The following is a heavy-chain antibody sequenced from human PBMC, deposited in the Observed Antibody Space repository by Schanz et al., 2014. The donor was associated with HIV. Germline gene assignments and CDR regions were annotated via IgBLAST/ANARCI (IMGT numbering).Heavy chain of an antibody. D-gene: IGHD3-22*01. Sequence: EVQLLESGGGLVQPGGSLRLSCAASGFTFSNYAMTWVRQAPGKGLEWVSVMTTNDRIYYAESVKGRFTISRDTSTNTLYLQMSGQRAEDTAVYYCAKDGSLDYDNSGYYATWGQGTLVTVSS. J-gene: IGHJ4*02. CDR2: MTTNDRI. V-gene: IGHV3-23*01. CDR1: GFTFSNYA. CDR3: AKDGSLDYDNSGYYAT.